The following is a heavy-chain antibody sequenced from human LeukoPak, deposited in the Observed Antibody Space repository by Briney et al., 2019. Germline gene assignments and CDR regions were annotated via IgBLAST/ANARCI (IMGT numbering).Heavy chain of an antibody. V-gene: IGHV3-7*01. CDR2: IKQDGSEK. Sequence: PGGCLRLSCAASGFTFIGYWMTWVRQAPGKGLEYVANIKQDGSEKNYVDSVKGRFTISRDNAKNSLYLQMNSLRVEDTAVYYCAREARGGDARGQGTLVTVSS. J-gene: IGHJ4*02. D-gene: IGHD3-16*01. CDR1: GFTFIGYW. CDR3: AREARGGDA.